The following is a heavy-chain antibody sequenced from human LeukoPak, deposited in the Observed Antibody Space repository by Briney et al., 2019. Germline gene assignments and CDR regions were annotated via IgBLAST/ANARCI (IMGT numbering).Heavy chain of an antibody. V-gene: IGHV3-48*03. D-gene: IGHD6-6*01. CDR3: ARGRIAARTYDAFDI. CDR1: GFTFSSYE. J-gene: IGHJ3*02. CDR2: ISSSGSTI. Sequence: PGGSLRLSCAASGFTFSSYEMNWVRQAPGKGLEWVSYISSSGSTIYYADSVKGRFTISRDNAKNSLYLQMNSLRAEDTAVYYCARGRIAARTYDAFDIWGQGTMVTVSS.